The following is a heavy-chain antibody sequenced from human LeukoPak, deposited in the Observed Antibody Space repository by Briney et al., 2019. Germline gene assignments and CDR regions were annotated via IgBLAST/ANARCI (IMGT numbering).Heavy chain of an antibody. CDR2: IPHSGTA. CDR1: VDSNSSNNW. V-gene: IGHV4/OR15-8*01. Sequence: SETLPLTCVVSVDSNSSNNWWSWVRQPPGKGLDWIGEIPHSGTANYNPSLKSRVTISIDRSRNPFSLSLISVTAADTAVYHCARVYGSDSFWYFDLWGRGTLVIVSS. J-gene: IGHJ2*01. D-gene: IGHD3-10*01. CDR3: ARVYGSDSFWYFDL.